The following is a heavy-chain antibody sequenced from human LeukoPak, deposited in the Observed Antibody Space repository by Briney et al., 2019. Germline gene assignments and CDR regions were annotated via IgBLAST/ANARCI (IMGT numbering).Heavy chain of an antibody. V-gene: IGHV4-39*01. D-gene: IGHD1-26*01. CDR2: IYYSGIT. Sequence: PSETLSLTCTVSGGSISSSSYYWGWIRQPPGKRLEWIGSIYYSGITYYNPSLKSRVTISVDTSKNQFSLKLSSVTAADTAVYYCARSGSYSFWFDPWGQGTLVTVSS. CDR1: GGSISSSSYY. CDR3: ARSGSYSFWFDP. J-gene: IGHJ5*02.